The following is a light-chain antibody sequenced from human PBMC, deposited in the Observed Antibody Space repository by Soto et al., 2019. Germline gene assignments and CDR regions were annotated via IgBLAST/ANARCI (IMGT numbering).Light chain of an antibody. CDR1: QSVSSSY. V-gene: IGKV3-20*01. J-gene: IGKJ3*01. Sequence: EMVLTQSPGTLSLSRGERATLSCRASQSVSSSYLAWYQQKPGQSHRLLIYRASTRATGIPDRFSGSGSGTDVTLTSSRLEPEDFAVYSWQQYGSSPQFTFGPGTNVYI. CDR3: QQYGSSPQFT. CDR2: RAS.